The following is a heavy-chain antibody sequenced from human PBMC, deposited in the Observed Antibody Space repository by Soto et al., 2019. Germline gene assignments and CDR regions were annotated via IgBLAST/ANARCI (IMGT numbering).Heavy chain of an antibody. D-gene: IGHD6-13*01. CDR3: AREYSSSTPLLDY. V-gene: IGHV1-3*01. J-gene: IGHJ4*02. CDR1: GYTFTDYA. CDR2: VNGGNGNT. Sequence: QVQLVQSGGEVKKPGASVKVSCKPSGYTFTDYAMDSVRQAPGQRLEWMAWVNGGNGNTKYSQKFQGRVTITRDTSASTAYMELSSLRSEDTAMYYCAREYSSSTPLLDYWGQGTLVSVSS.